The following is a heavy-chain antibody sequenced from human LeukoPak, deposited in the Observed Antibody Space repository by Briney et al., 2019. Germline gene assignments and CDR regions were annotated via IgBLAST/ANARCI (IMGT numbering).Heavy chain of an antibody. J-gene: IGHJ3*01. Sequence: GGSLRLSCAASGFTVSSNYMSWVRQAPGKGLEWVANIKQDGSEKYYVDSVKGRFTTSRDNARNTLYLQMNSLRVEDTAVYYCARQRAVAGAGYFHVWGQGTMVTVSS. V-gene: IGHV3-7*01. CDR2: IKQDGSEK. D-gene: IGHD6-19*01. CDR1: GFTVSSNY. CDR3: ARQRAVAGAGYFHV.